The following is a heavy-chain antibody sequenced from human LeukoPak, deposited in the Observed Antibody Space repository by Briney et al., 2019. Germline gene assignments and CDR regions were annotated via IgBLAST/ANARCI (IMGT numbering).Heavy chain of an antibody. CDR2: IYYTESP. J-gene: IGHJ3*02. CDR3: ALGAAFDI. CDR1: GGSIRSYY. V-gene: IGHV4-59*01. Sequence: SETLSLTCSVSGGSIRSYYWSWIRQPPGKGLEWIGYIYYTESPNYNPSLKSRLTISVETSKNQFSLKLTSVTPADTAVYYCALGAAFDIWGQGTMVTVSS.